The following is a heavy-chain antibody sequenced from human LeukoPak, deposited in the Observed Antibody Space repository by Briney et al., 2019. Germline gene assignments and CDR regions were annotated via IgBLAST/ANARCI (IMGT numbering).Heavy chain of an antibody. CDR3: AREPVPFGESPDDNWVDP. V-gene: IGHV1-2*02. CDR2: INPNSVGT. CDR1: GYTFTSYV. D-gene: IGHD3-10*01. Sequence: ASVKDSCKASGYTFTSYVISWVRQAPGQRLGWMGWINPNSVGTNYAQKFQGRVTITRDTSISPAYMELSRLRSDDTAVYYCAREPVPFGESPDDNWVDPRGEGALVTV. J-gene: IGHJ5*02.